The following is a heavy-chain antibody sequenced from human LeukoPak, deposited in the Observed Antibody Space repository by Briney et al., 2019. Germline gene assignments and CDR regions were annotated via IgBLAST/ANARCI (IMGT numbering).Heavy chain of an antibody. Sequence: PGGSLRLSCAASGFTFSSYSMNWVRQAPGKGLEWVSSISSSSSYIYYADSVKGRFTISRDNAKNSLYLQMNSLRAEDTAVYYCAREDSSGYYYLFDYWGQGTLVTVSS. CDR2: ISSSSSYI. CDR3: AREDSSGYYYLFDY. V-gene: IGHV3-21*01. CDR1: GFTFSSYS. J-gene: IGHJ4*02. D-gene: IGHD3-22*01.